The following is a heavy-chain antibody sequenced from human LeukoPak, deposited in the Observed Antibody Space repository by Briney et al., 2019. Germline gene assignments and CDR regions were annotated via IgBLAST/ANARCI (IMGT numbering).Heavy chain of an antibody. V-gene: IGHV7-4-1*02. CDR2: INTNTGNP. Sequence: GASVKVSCKASGYTFTSYAMNWVRQAPGQGLEWMGWINTNTGNPTYAQGFTGQFVFSLDTSVSTAYLQISSLKAEDTAVYYCARGLGIGYYYGMDVWGQGTTVTVSS. J-gene: IGHJ6*02. CDR3: ARGLGIGYYYGMDV. D-gene: IGHD3-16*01. CDR1: GYTFTSYA.